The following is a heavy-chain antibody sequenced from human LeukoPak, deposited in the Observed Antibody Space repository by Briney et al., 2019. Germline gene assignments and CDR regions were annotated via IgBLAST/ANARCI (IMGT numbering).Heavy chain of an antibody. Sequence: SETLSLTCAVYGGSFSGYYWSWIRQPPGKGLEWIGEINHSGSTNYNPSLKSRVTISVDTSKNQFSLKLSSVTAADTAVYYCARHERRPRRLTYYYYYMDVWGKGTTVTISS. CDR3: ARHERRPRRLTYYYYYMDV. V-gene: IGHV4-34*01. J-gene: IGHJ6*03. CDR1: GGSFSGYY. D-gene: IGHD1-1*01. CDR2: INHSGST.